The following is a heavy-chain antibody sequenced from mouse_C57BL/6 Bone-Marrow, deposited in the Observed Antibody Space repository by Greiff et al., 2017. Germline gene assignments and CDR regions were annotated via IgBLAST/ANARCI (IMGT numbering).Heavy chain of an antibody. V-gene: IGHV5-4*03. Sequence: EVMLVESGGGLVKPGGSLKLSCAASGFTFSSYAMSWVRQTPEKRLVWVATISDGGSYTYYPDNVKGRFTISRDNAKNNLYLQMSHLKSEDPAMYYCARGIIWPGAMDYWGQGTSVTVSA. CDR1: GFTFSSYA. CDR2: ISDGGSYT. CDR3: ARGIIWPGAMDY. J-gene: IGHJ4*01. D-gene: IGHD1-1*01.